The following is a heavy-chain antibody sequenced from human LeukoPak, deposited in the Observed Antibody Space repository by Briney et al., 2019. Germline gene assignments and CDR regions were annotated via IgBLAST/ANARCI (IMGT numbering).Heavy chain of an antibody. V-gene: IGHV3-23*01. J-gene: IGHJ1*01. D-gene: IGHD3-10*01. Sequence: GGSLRLSCAGSGFTFGSYAMSWVRQAPGKGLEWVSTITSSGDTTYYADSVKGRFTISRDNSKNTLYLQMNSLRAEDTAVYYCARRYGPGSYLRLEHFQHWGQGTLVTVSS. CDR1: GFTFGSYA. CDR3: ARRYGPGSYLRLEHFQH. CDR2: ITSSGDTT.